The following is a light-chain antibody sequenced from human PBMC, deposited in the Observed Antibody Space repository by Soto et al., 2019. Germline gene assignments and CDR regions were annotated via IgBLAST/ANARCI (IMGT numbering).Light chain of an antibody. CDR1: QSVSSY. CDR3: QQRSNWPLT. V-gene: IGKV3-11*01. CDR2: DAS. J-gene: IGKJ4*01. Sequence: EIVLTQSPATLSLSPGERATLSCRASQSVSSYLAWYQQRPGQAPRLLMYDASHRATGIPARFSGSGSGTDFTLTISRLEPEDFALYYCQQRSNWPLTFGGGTKVEI.